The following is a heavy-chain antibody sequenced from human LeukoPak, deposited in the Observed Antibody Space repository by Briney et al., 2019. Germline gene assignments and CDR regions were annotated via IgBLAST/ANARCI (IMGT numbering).Heavy chain of an antibody. J-gene: IGHJ4*02. D-gene: IGHD2-21*02. CDR3: VALGDRIY. V-gene: IGHV3-13*01. Sequence: PGGSLRLSCAASGFTFSSYDMHWVRQATGKGLEWVSAISAAGDTYYLDSVKGRFTISRENAKNSLYLQMNSLRAGDTAVYYCVALGDRIYWGQGTLVTASS. CDR2: ISAAGDT. CDR1: GFTFSSYD.